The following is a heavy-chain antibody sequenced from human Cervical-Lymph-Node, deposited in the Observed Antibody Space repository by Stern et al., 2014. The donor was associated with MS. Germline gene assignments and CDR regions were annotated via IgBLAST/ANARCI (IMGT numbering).Heavy chain of an antibody. V-gene: IGHV2-5*02. J-gene: IGHJ3*02. CDR2: IYLDDEK. CDR3: THSLHGDYYDAFDT. Sequence: ESGPTLVKATQPLTLTCTFSGFALRNSGVSVAWIRQPPGKALEWLAVIYLDDEKRYRPSLKSRLSITKDASESQVVLTMTNMDPVDTATYYCTHSLHGDYYDAFDTWGQGTMVTVSS. CDR1: GFALRNSGVS. D-gene: IGHD4-17*01.